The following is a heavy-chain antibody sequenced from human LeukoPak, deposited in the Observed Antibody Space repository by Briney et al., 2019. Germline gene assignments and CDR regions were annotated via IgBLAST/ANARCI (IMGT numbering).Heavy chain of an antibody. CDR3: ARVVEELLWFGELLGAFDI. Sequence: SETLSLTCTVSGGSISSYSWSWVRQPPGKGLEWIGYIYYSGSTNYNPSLKSRVTISVDTSKNQLSLKLSSVTAADTAVYYCARVVEELLWFGELLGAFDIWGQGTMVTVSS. CDR2: IYYSGST. D-gene: IGHD3-10*01. J-gene: IGHJ3*02. V-gene: IGHV4-59*01. CDR1: GGSISSYS.